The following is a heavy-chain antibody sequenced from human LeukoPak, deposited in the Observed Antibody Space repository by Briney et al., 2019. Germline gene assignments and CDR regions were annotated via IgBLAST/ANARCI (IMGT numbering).Heavy chain of an antibody. D-gene: IGHD2-15*01. CDR1: GGSISSYY. CDR2: ISSSGSII. Sequence: LSLTCTVSGGSISSYYWSWVRQAPGKGLEWVSYISSSGSIIYYADSVKGRFTISGDNAKNSLYLQMNSLRAEDTAVYYCVLSWSYDMDVWGQGTTVTVSS. V-gene: IGHV3-48*03. CDR3: VLSWSYDMDV. J-gene: IGHJ6*02.